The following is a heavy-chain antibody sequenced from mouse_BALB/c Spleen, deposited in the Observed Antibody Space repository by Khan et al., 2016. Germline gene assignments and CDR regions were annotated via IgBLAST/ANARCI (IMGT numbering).Heavy chain of an antibody. J-gene: IGHJ3*01. CDR3: ASYYDYDGGFAY. CDR1: GFSLTGFS. Sequence: QMQLEESGPGLVAPSQSLSITCTVSGFSLTGFSVNWVRQPPGKALEWLGMIWGDGSTDYNSALKSRLSFSKDDSKSQVFLKMNSLQTDDTARYCCASYYDYDGGFAYWGQGTLVTVSA. D-gene: IGHD2-4*01. V-gene: IGHV2-6-7*01. CDR2: IWGDGST.